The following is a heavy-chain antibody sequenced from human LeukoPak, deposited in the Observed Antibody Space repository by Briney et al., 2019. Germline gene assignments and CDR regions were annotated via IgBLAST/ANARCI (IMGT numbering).Heavy chain of an antibody. D-gene: IGHD5-24*01. J-gene: IGHJ4*02. Sequence: GGSLRLSCAASKFSFSDYAMHWVRQAPGKGLEWGAIISFDGSNKNYGDSVKGRFTISRDNSRNTLYLQMNSLTAEDTAVYFCARDLRWLQTFDHWGQGSLVSVSS. CDR2: ISFDGSNK. CDR1: KFSFSDYA. CDR3: ARDLRWLQTFDH. V-gene: IGHV3-30-3*01.